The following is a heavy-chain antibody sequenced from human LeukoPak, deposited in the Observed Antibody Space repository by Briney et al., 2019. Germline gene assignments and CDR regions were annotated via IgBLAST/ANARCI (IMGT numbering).Heavy chain of an antibody. Sequence: PSETLSLTCALYGGTFRGSYWSWIRQPPGKGLEWIGEINHSGSTNYNPSLKSRVTISVDTSKNQFSLKLSSVTAADTAVYYFARWEGGSYYDFDYWGQGTLVTVSS. CDR2: INHSGST. CDR3: ARWEGGSYYDFDY. J-gene: IGHJ4*02. CDR1: GGTFRGSY. D-gene: IGHD1-26*01. V-gene: IGHV4-34*01.